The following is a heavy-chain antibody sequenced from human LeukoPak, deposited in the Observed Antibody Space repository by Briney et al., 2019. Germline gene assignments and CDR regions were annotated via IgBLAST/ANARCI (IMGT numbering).Heavy chain of an antibody. CDR1: GLTFEDYG. Sequence: GGSLRLSCAASGLTFEDYGMGWVRQVPGKGLEWVSGINWDGGSTGYGGSVKGRFTISRDNGKNSLYLQMNSLRAEDTALYYCARSSYYNWFDTWGHGTLVTVSS. CDR2: INWDGGST. V-gene: IGHV3-20*04. J-gene: IGHJ5*01. D-gene: IGHD3-22*01. CDR3: ARSSYYNWFDT.